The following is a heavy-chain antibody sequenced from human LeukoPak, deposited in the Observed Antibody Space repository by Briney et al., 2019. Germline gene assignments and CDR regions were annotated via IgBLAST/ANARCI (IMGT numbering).Heavy chain of an antibody. CDR1: GFTFSSYS. Sequence: GGSLRLSCAASGFTFSSYSMNWVRQAPGKGLEWVSYISSSSSTIYYADSVKGRFTISRDNSKNTLYLQMNSLRAEDTAVYYCAKDITRLGELLDYWGQGTLVTVSS. J-gene: IGHJ4*02. V-gene: IGHV3-48*01. D-gene: IGHD3-16*01. CDR3: AKDITRLGELLDY. CDR2: ISSSSSTI.